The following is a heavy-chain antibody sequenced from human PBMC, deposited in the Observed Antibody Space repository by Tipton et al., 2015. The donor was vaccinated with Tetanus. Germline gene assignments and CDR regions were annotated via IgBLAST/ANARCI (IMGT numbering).Heavy chain of an antibody. V-gene: IGHV7-4-1*02. J-gene: IGHJ3*02. CDR1: GYTFTSYA. CDR3: ARVIYDILTGYYSGYDASDI. D-gene: IGHD3-9*01. Sequence: QSGPEVKKPGASVKVSCKASGYTFTSYAMNWVRQAPGQGLEWMGWINTNTGNPTYAQGFTGRFVFSLDTSVSTAYLQISSLKAEDTAVYYCARVIYDILTGYYSGYDASDIWGQGTMVTVSS. CDR2: INTNTGNP.